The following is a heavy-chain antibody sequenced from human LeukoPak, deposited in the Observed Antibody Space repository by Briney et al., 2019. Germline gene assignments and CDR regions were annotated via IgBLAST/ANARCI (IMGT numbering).Heavy chain of an antibody. Sequence: GGSLRLSCGASGFTFSSYWMSWVRQAPGKGLEWVANIKQDGSEKYYVDSVKGRFTISRDNAKNSLYLQMNSLRAEDTAVYYCAREIAAAPDYWGQGTLVTVSS. V-gene: IGHV3-7*01. CDR2: IKQDGSEK. CDR3: AREIAAAPDY. J-gene: IGHJ4*02. CDR1: GFTFSSYW. D-gene: IGHD6-13*01.